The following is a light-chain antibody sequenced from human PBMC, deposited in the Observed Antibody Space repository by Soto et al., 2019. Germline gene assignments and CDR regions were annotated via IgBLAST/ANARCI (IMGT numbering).Light chain of an antibody. Sequence: EIALTQSPATLSLSPGERATLSCRANRTVFNFLIWYQQKPGQAPRLLIYDASTSATDIPARFSGTGSGTDFRLTISSLEPADFALYFCQQRAIWPYTFGPGTKLEIK. CDR2: DAS. CDR1: RTVFNF. J-gene: IGKJ2*01. V-gene: IGKV3-11*01. CDR3: QQRAIWPYT.